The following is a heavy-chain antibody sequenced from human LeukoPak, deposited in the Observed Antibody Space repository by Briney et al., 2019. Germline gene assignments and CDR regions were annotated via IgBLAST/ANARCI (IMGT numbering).Heavy chain of an antibody. CDR2: ISTSSSTI. CDR1: GFTFSSYS. V-gene: IGHV3-48*01. D-gene: IGHD2-15*01. Sequence: PGGSLRLSCAASGFTFSSYSMNWVRQAPGKGLDWVSYISTSSSTIYYADSVKGRFTISRDNAKNSLYLQMNSLRAEDTAVYYCAKDFYCSGGSCYSEDYYYGMDVWGQGTTVTVSS. J-gene: IGHJ6*02. CDR3: AKDFYCSGGSCYSEDYYYGMDV.